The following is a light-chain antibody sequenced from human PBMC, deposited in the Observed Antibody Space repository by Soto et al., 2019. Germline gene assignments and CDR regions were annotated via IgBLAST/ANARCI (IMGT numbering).Light chain of an antibody. CDR1: SSDVGGYNY. CDR2: DVS. CDR3: CSYAGSYTFV. V-gene: IGLV2-11*01. Sequence: SALTQPRSVSGSPGQSVTISCTGTSSDVGGYNYVSWYQQHPGKAPKLMIYDVSKRPSGVPDRFSGSRSGSTASLTISGLQAEDEADYYCCSYAGSYTFVFGTGTKLTVL. J-gene: IGLJ1*01.